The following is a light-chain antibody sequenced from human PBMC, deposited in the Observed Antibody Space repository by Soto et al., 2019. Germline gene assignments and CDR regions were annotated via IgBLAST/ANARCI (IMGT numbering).Light chain of an antibody. CDR1: QYISTW. J-gene: IGKJ3*01. V-gene: IGKV1D-12*01. CDR3: QQGRTSPFS. Sequence: DIQMTQSPSFVSASVGDRVTLTCRASQYISTWLAWYQQRLGEAPRLLIFSASPLKNGIPARFSGSGSGTAVTLTISGLQPEDFATYYCQQGRTSPFSFGPGTKV. CDR2: SAS.